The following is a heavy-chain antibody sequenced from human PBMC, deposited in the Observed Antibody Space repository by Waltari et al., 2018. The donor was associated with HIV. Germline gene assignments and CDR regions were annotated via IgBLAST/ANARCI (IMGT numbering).Heavy chain of an antibody. CDR3: AKGPFDY. J-gene: IGHJ4*02. CDR1: GFTFADYA. CDR2: ISWNSGSI. V-gene: IGHV3-9*01. Sequence: EVQLVESGGGLVQPGRSLRLSCAASGFTFADYAMHWVRQAPGKGLEWVAGISWNSGSIGYEDSVKGRFTISRDNAKNSVYLEMNSLRTEDTALYYCAKGPFDYWGQGTLVTVSS.